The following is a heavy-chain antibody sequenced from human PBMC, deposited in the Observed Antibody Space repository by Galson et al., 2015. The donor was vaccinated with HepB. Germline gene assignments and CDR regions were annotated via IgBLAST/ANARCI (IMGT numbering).Heavy chain of an antibody. CDR3: ARRHQQLVRTCWDCYYYYMDV. CDR1: GGTFSSYA. J-gene: IGHJ6*03. Sequence: SVKVSCKASGGTFSSYAISWVRQAPGQGLEWMGGIIPIFGTANYAQKFQGRVTITADESTSTAYMELSSLRSEDTAVYYCARRHQQLVRTCWDCYYYYMDVWGKGTTVTVSS. V-gene: IGHV1-69*13. CDR2: IIPIFGTA. D-gene: IGHD6-13*01.